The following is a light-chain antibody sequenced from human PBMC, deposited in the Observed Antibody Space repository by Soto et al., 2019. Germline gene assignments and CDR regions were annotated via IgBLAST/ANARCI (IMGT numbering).Light chain of an antibody. CDR3: CSYTGSSTS. Sequence: QSALTQPASVSGSPGQWITMSCAGASSDVGSYNLVSWYQQYPGKAPKLIIYEGNKRPSGVSNRFSGSGSGNTASLTISGLQAEDAADYYCCSYTGSSTSFGGGTKVTVL. CDR1: SSDVGSYNL. CDR2: EGN. J-gene: IGLJ3*02. V-gene: IGLV2-23*01.